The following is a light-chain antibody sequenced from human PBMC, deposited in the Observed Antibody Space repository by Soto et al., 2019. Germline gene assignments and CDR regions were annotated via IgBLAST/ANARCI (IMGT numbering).Light chain of an antibody. J-gene: IGLJ2*01. CDR1: SSDIGSYNL. CDR2: EGD. CDR3: CSYAGNITVI. V-gene: IGLV2-23*01. Sequence: QSVLTQPASVSGSPGQSITISCTGTSSDIGSYNLVSWYQHHPGEAPKLIIYEGDKRPSGVSNRFSGSKSGNTASLTISGLQAEDEADYFCCSYAGNITVIFGGVTNVTVL.